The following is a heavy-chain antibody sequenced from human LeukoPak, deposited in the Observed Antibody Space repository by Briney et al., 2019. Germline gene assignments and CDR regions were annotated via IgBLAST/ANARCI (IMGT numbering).Heavy chain of an antibody. V-gene: IGHV4-61*02. J-gene: IGHJ5*02. CDR3: AREGHDYYDSSGYYGRNWFDP. Sequence: SQTLSLTCTVSGGSISSGSYYWSWIRQPAGKGLEWIGRIYTSGSTNYNPSLKSRVTISVDTSKNQFSLKLSSVTAADMAVYYCAREGHDYYDSSGYYGRNWFDPWGQGTLVTVSS. D-gene: IGHD3-22*01. CDR1: GGSISSGSYY. CDR2: IYTSGST.